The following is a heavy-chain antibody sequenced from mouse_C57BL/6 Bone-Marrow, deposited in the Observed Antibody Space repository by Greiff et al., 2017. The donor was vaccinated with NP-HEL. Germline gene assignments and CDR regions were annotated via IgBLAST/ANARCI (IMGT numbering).Heavy chain of an antibody. CDR3: AERRVIYYGNYCDY. CDR1: GYTFTSYG. J-gene: IGHJ2*01. D-gene: IGHD2-1*01. CDR2: IYPRSGNT. V-gene: IGHV1-81*01. Sequence: VQVVESGAELARPGASVKLSCKASGYTFTSYGISWVKQRTGQGLEWIGEIYPRSGNTYYNEKFKGKATLTADKSSSTAYMELRSLTSEDSAVYFCAERRVIYYGNYCDYGGQGTTLTVSS.